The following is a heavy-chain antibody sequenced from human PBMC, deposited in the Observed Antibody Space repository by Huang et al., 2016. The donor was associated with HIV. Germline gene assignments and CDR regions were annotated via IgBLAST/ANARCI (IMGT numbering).Heavy chain of an antibody. CDR1: GFTFSRYA. V-gene: IGHV3-30*02. J-gene: IGHJ5*02. CDR2: IQFDGVNK. Sequence: QVQLVESGGGVVQPGGSLRLSCAATGFTFSRYARHWVRQAPGKGLGWGAYIQFDGVNKNYADSVKGRFTISRDNSKNTLYLQISSLRAEDTAVYYCVKFTIDDSSVAAWGQGTLVTVS. D-gene: IGHD6-19*01. CDR3: VKFTIDDSSVAA.